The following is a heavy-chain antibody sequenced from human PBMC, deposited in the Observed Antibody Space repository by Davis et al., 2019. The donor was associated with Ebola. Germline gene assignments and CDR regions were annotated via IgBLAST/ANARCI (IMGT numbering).Heavy chain of an antibody. V-gene: IGHV1-18*01. CDR1: GYTFTSYG. J-gene: IGHJ6*02. Sequence: ASVKVSCKASGYTFTSYGISWVRQAPGQGLKWMGWISAYNGNTNYAQKLQGRVTMTTDTSTSTAYMELRSLRSDDTAVYYCARDQSESSSWYYYYYGMDVWGQGTTVTVSS. CDR2: ISAYNGNT. D-gene: IGHD6-13*01. CDR3: ARDQSESSSWYYYYYGMDV.